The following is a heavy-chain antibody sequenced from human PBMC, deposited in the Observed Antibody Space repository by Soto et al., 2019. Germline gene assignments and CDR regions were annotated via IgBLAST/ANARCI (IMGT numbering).Heavy chain of an antibody. J-gene: IGHJ3*02. CDR3: AREREEEPRYAFDI. CDR2: IIPILGIA. CDR1: GGTFSSYT. V-gene: IGHV1-69*08. Sequence: QVQLVQSGAEVKKPGSSVKVSCKASGGTFSSYTISWVRQAPGQGLEWMGRIIPILGIANYAQKFQGRVTITADKSTSTAYMELSSLRSEDTAVYYCAREREEEPRYAFDIWGQGTMVTVSS. D-gene: IGHD1-26*01.